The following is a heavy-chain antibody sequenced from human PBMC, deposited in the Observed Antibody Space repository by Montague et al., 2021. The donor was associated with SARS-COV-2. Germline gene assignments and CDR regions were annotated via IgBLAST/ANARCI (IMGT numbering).Heavy chain of an antibody. V-gene: IGHV4-39*01. Sequence: SETLSLTCTVSGDSFNSPKYYCAWIRQPPGKGLEWIGSSYYSGTTYDNPTLRGQVTMSVDTSKTQFSLKMNSVTAADTAVYYCARGSYGSGSYHGFDIWSQGTVVAVSS. D-gene: IGHD3-10*01. CDR2: SYYSGTT. CDR1: GDSFNSPKYY. J-gene: IGHJ3*02. CDR3: ARGSYGSGSYHGFDI.